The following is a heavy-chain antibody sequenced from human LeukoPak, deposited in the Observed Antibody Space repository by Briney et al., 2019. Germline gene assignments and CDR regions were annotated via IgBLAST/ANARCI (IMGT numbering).Heavy chain of an antibody. CDR1: GGTFSSYA. Sequence: ASVKVSCKASGGTFSSYAISWVRQAPGQGLEWMGRIIPILGIANYAQKFQGRVTITADKSASTAYMELSSLRFDDTAVYYCARDQSVRLLQTSSTYFKHVFAIWGQGSMVTVSS. V-gene: IGHV1-69*04. CDR3: ARDQSVRLLQTSSTYFKHVFAI. CDR2: IIPILGIA. D-gene: IGHD6-13*01. J-gene: IGHJ3*02.